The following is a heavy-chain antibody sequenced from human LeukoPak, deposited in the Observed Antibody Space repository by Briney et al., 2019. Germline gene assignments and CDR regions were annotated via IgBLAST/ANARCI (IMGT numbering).Heavy chain of an antibody. CDR3: ARQSGVRGVIIPNWFDP. J-gene: IGHJ5*02. V-gene: IGHV4-39*01. CDR1: GGSISSSSYY. Sequence: SETLSLTCTVSGGSISSSSYYWGWIRQPPGKGLEWIGSIYYSGSTYYNPSLKSRVTISVDTSKNQFSLKLSSVTAADTAVYYCARQSGVRGVIIPNWFDPWGQGTLVTVSS. CDR2: IYYSGST. D-gene: IGHD3-10*01.